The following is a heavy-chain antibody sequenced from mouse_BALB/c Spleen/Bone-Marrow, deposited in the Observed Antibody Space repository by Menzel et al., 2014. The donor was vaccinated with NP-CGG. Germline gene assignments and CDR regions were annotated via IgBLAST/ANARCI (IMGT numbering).Heavy chain of an antibody. V-gene: IGHV2-2*02. CDR3: ARRDGYLFAY. D-gene: IGHD2-3*01. CDR2: IWSDGST. J-gene: IGHJ3*01. Sequence: QVQLKQSGPGLVQPSQSLSITCTVSGFFLTSYGVHWVRQSPGKGLEWLGVIWSDGSTDYNAAFISRLNISKDNSKSQIFFKMNSLQPNDTAIYFCARRDGYLFAYWGQGTLVTVSA. CDR1: GFFLTSYG.